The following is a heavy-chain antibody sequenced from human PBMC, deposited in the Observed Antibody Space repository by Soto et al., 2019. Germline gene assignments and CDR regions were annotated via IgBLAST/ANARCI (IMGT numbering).Heavy chain of an antibody. CDR3: AREIHDYGDYDIWFDP. J-gene: IGHJ5*02. Sequence: GGSLRLSCAASGFTVSSNYMSWVRQAPGKGLEWVSVIYSGGSTYYADSVKGRFTISRDNSKNTLYLQMNSLRAEDTAVYYCAREIHDYGDYDIWFDPWGQGTLVTVSS. V-gene: IGHV3-66*01. D-gene: IGHD4-17*01. CDR2: IYSGGST. CDR1: GFTVSSNY.